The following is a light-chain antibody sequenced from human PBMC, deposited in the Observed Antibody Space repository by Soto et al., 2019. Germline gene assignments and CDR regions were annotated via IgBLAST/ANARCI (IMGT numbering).Light chain of an antibody. CDR3: QQYSDSSGA. V-gene: IGKV1-5*01. Sequence: IQMTHVPSTPFASVGDRVPLTCGASQSIGTWLAWYQQKPGKAPKLLIFDASTLESGVPSRFSGSGSGTDFTLTISSLQPDDFATYYCQQYSDSSGAFGQGTKVDIK. J-gene: IGKJ1*01. CDR1: QSIGTW. CDR2: DAS.